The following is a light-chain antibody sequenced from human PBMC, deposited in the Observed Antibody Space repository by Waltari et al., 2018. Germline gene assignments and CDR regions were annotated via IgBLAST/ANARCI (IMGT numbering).Light chain of an antibody. CDR1: QSVLYSSNDKNY. V-gene: IGKV4-1*01. CDR2: WAS. CDR3: QRYYSTPLWT. Sequence: DIVMTQSPDSLAVSLGERATINCKSSQSVLYSSNDKNYLAWYQQTPGQPAKLRIHWASTRESGVPDRVSGSGSGTDFTLTSRSLQAEDVAVYYGQRYYSTPLWTFGQGTKVEIK. J-gene: IGKJ1*01.